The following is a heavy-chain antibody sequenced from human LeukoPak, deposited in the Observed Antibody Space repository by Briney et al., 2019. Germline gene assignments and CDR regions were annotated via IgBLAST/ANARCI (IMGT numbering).Heavy chain of an antibody. J-gene: IGHJ4*02. V-gene: IGHV1-69*13. CDR1: GGTFSSYA. Sequence: SVKVSCKASGGTFSSYAISWVRQAPGQGLEWMGGIIPIFGTANYARKFQGRVTITADESTSTAYMELSSLRSEDTAVYYCARDITDCSSTSCYVSGYVYWGQGTLVTVSS. D-gene: IGHD2-2*01. CDR3: ARDITDCSSTSCYVSGYVY. CDR2: IIPIFGTA.